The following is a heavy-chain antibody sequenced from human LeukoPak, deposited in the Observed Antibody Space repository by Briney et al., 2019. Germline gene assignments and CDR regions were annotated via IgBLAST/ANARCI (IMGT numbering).Heavy chain of an antibody. CDR1: GFTFSSYS. V-gene: IGHV3-21*01. CDR2: ISSSSSYI. J-gene: IGHJ6*04. D-gene: IGHD3-10*01. Sequence: GGSLRLSCAASGFTFSSYSMNWVRQAPGKGLEWVSSISSSSSYIYYADSVKGRFTISRDNAKNSLYLQMNSLRAEDTAVYYCARDGSGMTYYYGSGSSNEYYGMDVWGKETTVTVSS. CDR3: ARDGSGMTYYYGSGSSNEYYGMDV.